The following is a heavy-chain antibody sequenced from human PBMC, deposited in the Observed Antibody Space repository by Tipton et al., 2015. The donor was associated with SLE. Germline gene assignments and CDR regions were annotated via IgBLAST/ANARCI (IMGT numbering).Heavy chain of an antibody. CDR3: ARGSYPSVWH. CDR2: IYHSGST. J-gene: IGHJ1*01. V-gene: IGHV4-59*12. Sequence: TLSLTCTVSGDSISSYYWSWIRQPPGKGLEWIGYIYHSGSTNYNPSLKSRVTISVDTSKNQFSLKLSSVTPEDTAVYYCARGSYPSVWHWGQGTLVTVSS. D-gene: IGHD5/OR15-5a*01. CDR1: GDSISSYY.